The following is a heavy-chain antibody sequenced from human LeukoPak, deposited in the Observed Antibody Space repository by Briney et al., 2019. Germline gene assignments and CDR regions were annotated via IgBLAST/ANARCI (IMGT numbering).Heavy chain of an antibody. Sequence: GRSLRLSCAASGFTFSSYGMHWVRQAPGKGLEWVSAISGSGGSTYYADSVKGRFTISRDNSKNTLYLQMNSLRAEDTAVYYCAKPVDPVEDAFDIWGQGTMVTVSS. D-gene: IGHD5-24*01. CDR3: AKPVDPVEDAFDI. CDR1: GFTFSSYG. V-gene: IGHV3-23*01. J-gene: IGHJ3*02. CDR2: ISGSGGST.